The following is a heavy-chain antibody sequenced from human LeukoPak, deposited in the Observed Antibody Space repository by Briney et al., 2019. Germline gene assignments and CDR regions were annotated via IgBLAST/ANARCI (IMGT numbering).Heavy chain of an antibody. J-gene: IGHJ3*02. CDR1: GFSFSSYG. Sequence: GRSLRLSCAVSGFSFSSYGIHWVRQAPGKGLEWVAVISYDGSTKYYADSVRGRFTISRDNSKNTLYLQMNSLRAEDTAVYYCAKDFGELLYGDSFDIWGQGTMVTVSS. CDR2: ISYDGSTK. CDR3: AKDFGELLYGDSFDI. D-gene: IGHD3-10*01. V-gene: IGHV3-30*18.